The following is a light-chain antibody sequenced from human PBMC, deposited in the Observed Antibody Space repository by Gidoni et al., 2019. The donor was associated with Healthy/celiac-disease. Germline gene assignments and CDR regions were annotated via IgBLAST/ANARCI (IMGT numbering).Light chain of an antibody. V-gene: IGKV3-15*01. CDR2: DAS. J-gene: IGKJ1*01. CDR1: QSVSSN. Sequence: EIVMPQSPATLSVSPGERATLSCRASQSVSSNLAWYQQKPGQAPRLLIYDASTSATGIPARFSGSGSGTEFTLSISSLQSEDVAVYYCQQYNNGPPWTFGQGTKVEIK. CDR3: QQYNNGPPWT.